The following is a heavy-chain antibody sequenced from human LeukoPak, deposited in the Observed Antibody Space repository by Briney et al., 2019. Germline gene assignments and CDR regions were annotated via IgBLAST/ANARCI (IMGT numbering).Heavy chain of an antibody. D-gene: IGHD4-17*01. Sequence: SETLSLTRAPYGVSLSGYNSNWIRQFPGKGLEWVGEINDRGHTNYNPSLESRVTISVDTSKKQFSLKLNSVTAADTAVYYCARDPTTEPNIAYYFDFWGQGTLVTVSS. V-gene: IGHV4-34*01. CDR1: GVSLSGYN. CDR3: ARDPTTEPNIAYYFDF. J-gene: IGHJ4*02. CDR2: INDRGHT.